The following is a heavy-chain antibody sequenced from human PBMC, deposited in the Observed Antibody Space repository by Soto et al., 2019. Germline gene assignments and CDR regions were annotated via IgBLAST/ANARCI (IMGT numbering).Heavy chain of an antibody. CDR2: INHSGST. V-gene: IGHV4-34*01. J-gene: IGHJ6*02. CDR3: ARLNGYCIRGRCHGHYAMDV. Sequence: ETLSLTCAVYGGSFSGYYWTWIRQPPGTGLVWIGEINHSGSTNYNPSLKSRVTISVDTSKNQFSLKMTSVTAADTAVYYCARLNGYCIRGRCHGHYAMDVWGQGTTVTVSS. D-gene: IGHD2-15*01. CDR1: GGSFSGYY.